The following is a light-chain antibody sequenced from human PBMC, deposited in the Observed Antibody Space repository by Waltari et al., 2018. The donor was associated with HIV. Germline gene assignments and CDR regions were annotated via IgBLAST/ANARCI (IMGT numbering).Light chain of an antibody. J-gene: IGLJ3*02. CDR3: CSFASSYTLV. V-gene: IGLV2-11*01. CDR1: SSDIGDYNY. CDR2: DVP. Sequence: QSALTQPRSVSGSPGQSVTISCTGTSSDIGDYNYVSWYQQHPGKAPKLMIYDVPKRPSGVPDRFSGSKSGNTAALTISGLQAEDEAAYYCCSFASSYTLVFGGGTKLTVL.